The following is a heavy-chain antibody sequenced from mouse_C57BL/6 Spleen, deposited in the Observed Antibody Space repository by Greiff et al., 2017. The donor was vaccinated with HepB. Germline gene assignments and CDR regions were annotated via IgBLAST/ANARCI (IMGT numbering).Heavy chain of an antibody. CDR1: GFSLTSYG. Sequence: QVQLKESGPGLVQPSQSLSITCTVSGFSLTSYGVHWVRQSPGKGLEWLGVIWRGGSTDYNAAFMSRLSITKDNSKSQVFFKMNSLQADDTAIYYCAKIGDYSNFSYWYFDVWGTGTTVTVSS. D-gene: IGHD2-5*01. J-gene: IGHJ1*03. CDR3: AKIGDYSNFSYWYFDV. V-gene: IGHV2-5*01. CDR2: IWRGGST.